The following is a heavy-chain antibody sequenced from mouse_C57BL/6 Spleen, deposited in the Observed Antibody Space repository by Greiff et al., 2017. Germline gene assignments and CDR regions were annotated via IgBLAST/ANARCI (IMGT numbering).Heavy chain of an antibody. Sequence: QVQLQQSGAELVKPGASVKLSCKASGYTFTSYWMHWVKQRPGQGLEWIGMIHPNSGSTNYNEKFKSKATLTVDKSSSTAYMQLSSLTSEDSAVYYCARGGFITTVVATNFDVWGTGTTVTVSS. CDR3: ARGGFITTVVATNFDV. J-gene: IGHJ1*03. CDR2: IHPNSGST. CDR1: GYTFTSYW. V-gene: IGHV1-64*01. D-gene: IGHD1-1*01.